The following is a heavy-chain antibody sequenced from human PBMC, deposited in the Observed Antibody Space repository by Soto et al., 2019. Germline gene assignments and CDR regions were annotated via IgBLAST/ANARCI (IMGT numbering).Heavy chain of an antibody. Sequence: PGGSLRLSCAASGFTFTAFAVHWVRQAPGKGLEWVAVISYDGRHSRYADSVKGRLTLSRDNSKNTVFLQMNSLTTEDTAIYYCSEDGYFGSYYFDYWGQGIRVTVSS. CDR1: GFTFTAFA. CDR3: SEDGYFGSYYFDY. CDR2: ISYDGRHS. D-gene: IGHD3-9*01. V-gene: IGHV3-30-3*02. J-gene: IGHJ4*02.